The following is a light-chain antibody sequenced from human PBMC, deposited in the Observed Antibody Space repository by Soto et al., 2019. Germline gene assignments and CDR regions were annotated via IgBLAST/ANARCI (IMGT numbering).Light chain of an antibody. Sequence: QSALTQPRSVSGSPGQSVTISCTGASTNVGGYNYVSWYQHHPGKVPQLIIYDVTKRPSGVPDRFSGSKSGNTASLTISGLQVEDEADYYCCSYAGTYTWIFGGGTKVTVL. CDR2: DVT. J-gene: IGLJ2*01. V-gene: IGLV2-11*01. CDR3: CSYAGTYTWI. CDR1: STNVGGYNY.